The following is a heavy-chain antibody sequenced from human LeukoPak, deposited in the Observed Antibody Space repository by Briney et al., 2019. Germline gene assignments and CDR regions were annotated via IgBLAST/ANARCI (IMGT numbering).Heavy chain of an antibody. V-gene: IGHV3-21*01. CDR1: GVTFSSYS. J-gene: IGHJ4*02. CDR3: ARRATTTAYYFDY. CDR2: ISSSSSYI. D-gene: IGHD5-24*01. Sequence: GGSLRLSCAASGVTFSSYSMNWVRQAPGQGLEWVSSISSSSSYIYYADSVKGRFTISTDNAKNSLYLQMNSPRAEDTAVYYCARRATTTAYYFDYRGQGTLVTVSS.